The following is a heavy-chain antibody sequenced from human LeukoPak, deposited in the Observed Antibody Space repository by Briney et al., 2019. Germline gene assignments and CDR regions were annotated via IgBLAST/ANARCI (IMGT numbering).Heavy chain of an antibody. J-gene: IGHJ6*03. V-gene: IGHV1-69*05. D-gene: IGHD1-1*01. CDR1: GGTLSSYA. CDR2: IIPIFGTA. Sequence: SVKVSCKASGGTLSSYAIGWVRQAPGQGLEWMGAIIPIFGTANYAQKFQGRVTITTDESTSTAYMELSSLRSEDTAVYYCAREVEYYYYYYMDVWGKGTTVTVSS. CDR3: AREVEYYYYYYMDV.